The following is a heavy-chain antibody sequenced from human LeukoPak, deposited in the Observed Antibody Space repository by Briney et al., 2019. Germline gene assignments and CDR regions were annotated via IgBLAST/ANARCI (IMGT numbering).Heavy chain of an antibody. Sequence: GGSLRLSCAASGFSFSTCTMHWVRQAPGKGLEYVSAINSNGDSTFYANSLKGRVTISRDNSKNTLYLHMGSLRAEDMAVYYCATGCKGSSTSCPANYWGQGTLVTVSS. D-gene: IGHD2-2*01. CDR2: INSNGDST. V-gene: IGHV3-64*01. CDR1: GFSFSTCT. CDR3: ATGCKGSSTSCPANY. J-gene: IGHJ4*02.